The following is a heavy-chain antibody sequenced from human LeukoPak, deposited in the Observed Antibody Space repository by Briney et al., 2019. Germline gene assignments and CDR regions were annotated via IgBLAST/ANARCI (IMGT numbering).Heavy chain of an antibody. CDR2: VRTKTHGGAP. V-gene: IGHV3-49*03. J-gene: IGHJ5*02. D-gene: IGHD3-10*01. CDR1: GVTFGDYA. CDR3: ARINFRDYRGYTWFEP. Sequence: GGSPRLSCKGPGVTFGDYAVTWFRHAPGKRLEWVGFVRTKTHGGAPETAASVKGRFNVSRDDSEGIAYLQMTSLTTEDTAMYYCARINFRDYRGYTWFEPWGQGTLVTVSS.